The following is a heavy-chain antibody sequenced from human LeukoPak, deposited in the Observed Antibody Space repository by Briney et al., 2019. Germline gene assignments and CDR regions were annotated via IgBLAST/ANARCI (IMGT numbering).Heavy chain of an antibody. D-gene: IGHD6-19*01. Sequence: ETLSLTCTVSGGSISSSSYYWGWIRQPPGKGLEWIGSIYYSGSTYYNPSLKSRVTISVDTSKNQFSLKLSSVTAADTAVYYCARGRYSSGWSIDYWGQGTLVTVSS. V-gene: IGHV4-39*07. CDR3: ARGRYSSGWSIDY. CDR1: GGSISSSSYY. CDR2: IYYSGST. J-gene: IGHJ4*02.